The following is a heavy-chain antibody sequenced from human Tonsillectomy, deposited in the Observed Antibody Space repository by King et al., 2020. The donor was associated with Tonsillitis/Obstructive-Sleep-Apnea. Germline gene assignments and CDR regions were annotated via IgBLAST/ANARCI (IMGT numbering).Heavy chain of an antibody. CDR1: GGSISSYY. CDR2: IYYSGST. D-gene: IGHD6-19*01. J-gene: IGHJ4*02. CDR3: ERNGVEQWLPTAIDY. Sequence: QLQESGPGLVKPSETLSLTCTVSGGSISSYYWSWIRQPPGKGLEWIGYIYYSGSTNYNPSLKSRVTISVDTSKNQFSLKLSSVTAADTAMYYCERNGVEQWLPTAIDYWSQGTLVTVSS. V-gene: IGHV4-59*08.